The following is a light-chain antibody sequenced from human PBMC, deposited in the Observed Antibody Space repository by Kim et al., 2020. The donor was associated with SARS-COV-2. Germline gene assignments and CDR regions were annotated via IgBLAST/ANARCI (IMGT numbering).Light chain of an antibody. V-gene: IGLV10-54*04. CDR1: GDDVGCQI. CDR2: RDS. J-gene: IGLJ3*02. Sequence: QTDKPACAANGDDVGCQITVWRRHHPGRPPKLLSFRDSNRPSRISEGFSASMSGNTGSLTITGLQPEDESDYFCSAWDSSLSGWVVGGGTQLTVL. CDR3: SAWDSSLSGWV.